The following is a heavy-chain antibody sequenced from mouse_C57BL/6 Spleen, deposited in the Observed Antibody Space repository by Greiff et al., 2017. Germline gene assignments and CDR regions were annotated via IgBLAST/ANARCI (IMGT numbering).Heavy chain of an antibody. CDR3: ARRGYYDYKWFAY. CDR2: IDPSDSYT. V-gene: IGHV1-50*01. Sequence: QVQLQQPGAELVKPGASVKLSCKASGYTFTSYWMQWVKQRPGQGLEWIGEIDPSDSYTNYNQKFKGKATLTVDTSSSTAYMQLSSLTSEDSAVYYCARRGYYDYKWFAYWGQGTLVTVSA. CDR1: GYTFTSYW. D-gene: IGHD2-4*01. J-gene: IGHJ3*01.